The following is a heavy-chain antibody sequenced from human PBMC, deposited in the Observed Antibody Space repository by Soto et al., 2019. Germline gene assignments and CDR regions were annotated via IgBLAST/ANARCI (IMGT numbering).Heavy chain of an antibody. D-gene: IGHD3-16*01. V-gene: IGHV1-18*01. Sequence: QVQLVQSGAEVKKPGASVKVSCKASGYTFSTDGISWLRQAPGQGLEWMGWISGYNAKTKNAQKCQGRVTMTTDTSTSTAYMELMSLTSDYTAVYSCARDGGQTAVDYWGQGTLGTVSS. CDR2: ISGYNAKT. J-gene: IGHJ4*02. CDR1: GYTFSTDG. CDR3: ARDGGQTAVDY.